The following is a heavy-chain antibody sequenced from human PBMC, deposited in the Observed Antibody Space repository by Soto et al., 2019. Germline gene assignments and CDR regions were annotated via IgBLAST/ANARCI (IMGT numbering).Heavy chain of an antibody. J-gene: IGHJ4*02. D-gene: IGHD4-17*01. Sequence: KASETLSLTCIVSGSSISPFHWSWIRQPPGKGLEWIGNIYYSGSTNYNPSLKSRVTISVDTSKRQFSLNLYSMTAADTAVYYCSRVGGYYGDYPNFDYWGQGTRVTVSS. CDR1: GSSISPFH. CDR2: IYYSGST. CDR3: SRVGGYYGDYPNFDY. V-gene: IGHV4-59*01.